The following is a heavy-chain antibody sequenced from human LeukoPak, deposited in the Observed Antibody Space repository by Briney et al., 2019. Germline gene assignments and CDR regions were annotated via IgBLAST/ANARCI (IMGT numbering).Heavy chain of an antibody. CDR2: ISSSSSYI. CDR1: GLTFSSYS. J-gene: IGHJ4*02. V-gene: IGHV3-21*01. D-gene: IGHD5-12*01. Sequence: GGSLRLSCAASGLTFSSYSMNWVRQAPGKGLEWVSSISSSSSYIYYADSVKGRFTISRDNAKNSLYLQMNSLRAEDTAVYYCARDGVATAVIDYWGQGTLVTVSS. CDR3: ARDGVATAVIDY.